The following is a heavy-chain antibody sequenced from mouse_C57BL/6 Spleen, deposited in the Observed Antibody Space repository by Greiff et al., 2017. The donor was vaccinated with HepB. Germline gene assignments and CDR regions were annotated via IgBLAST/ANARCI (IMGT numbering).Heavy chain of an antibody. V-gene: IGHV5-16*01. J-gene: IGHJ2*01. CDR1: GFTFSDYY. CDR3: ARDPHYYGSSFDY. D-gene: IGHD1-1*01. Sequence: DVKLVESEGGLVQPGSSMKLSCTASGFTFSDYYMAWVRQVPEKGLEWVANINYDGSSTYYLDSLKSRFIISRDNAKNILYLQMSSLKSEDTATYYCARDPHYYGSSFDYWGQGTTLTVSS. CDR2: INYDGSST.